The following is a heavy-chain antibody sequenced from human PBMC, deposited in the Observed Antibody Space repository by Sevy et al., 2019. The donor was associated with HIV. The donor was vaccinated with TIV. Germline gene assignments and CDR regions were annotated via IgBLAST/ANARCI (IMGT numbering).Heavy chain of an antibody. Sequence: GGSLRLSCAASGFAFSTHAMHWVRQAPGKGLEWVAVISYEGTETFYAASVEGRFTTSRDNSKNMLSLQINSLRPEDTAVYYCARDGGNSVKWYPLYWGHGTLVTVSS. CDR2: ISYEGTET. J-gene: IGHJ4*01. D-gene: IGHD2-2*01. CDR1: GFAFSTHA. V-gene: IGHV3-30-3*01. CDR3: ARDGGNSVKWYPLY.